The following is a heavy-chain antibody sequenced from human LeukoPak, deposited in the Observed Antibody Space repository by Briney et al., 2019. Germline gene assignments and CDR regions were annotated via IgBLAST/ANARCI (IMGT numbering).Heavy chain of an antibody. J-gene: IGHJ4*02. CDR1: GFTFSSYG. Sequence: HPGGSLSLSCATSGFTFSSYGMYWVRQAPGKGLEWLAFIRYDGINKYYADSVKGRFTISRDNSKNTLYLQMNSLRAEDTAVYYCAKDLAYYDSSGYTYFDYWGQGTLVTVSS. D-gene: IGHD3-22*01. CDR3: AKDLAYYDSSGYTYFDY. CDR2: IRYDGINK. V-gene: IGHV3-30*02.